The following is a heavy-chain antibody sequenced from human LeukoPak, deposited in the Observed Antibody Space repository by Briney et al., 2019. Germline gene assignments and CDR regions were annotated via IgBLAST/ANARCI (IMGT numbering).Heavy chain of an antibody. CDR2: IYSGGST. Sequence: GGSLRLSCAASGFTVSSNYMSWVRQAPGKGLEWVSVIYSGGSTYYADSVKGRFTISRDNSKNTLYLQMNSLRAEDTAVYYCARVSSSGWYAYYFDYWGQGTLVTVSS. CDR3: ARVSSSGWYAYYFDY. D-gene: IGHD6-19*01. V-gene: IGHV3-53*01. CDR1: GFTVSSNY. J-gene: IGHJ4*02.